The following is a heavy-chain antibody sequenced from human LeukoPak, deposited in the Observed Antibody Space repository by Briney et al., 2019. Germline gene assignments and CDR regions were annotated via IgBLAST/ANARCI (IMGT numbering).Heavy chain of an antibody. J-gene: IGHJ4*02. CDR2: IKPDGSET. CDR1: GFTFSSYW. D-gene: IGHD6-6*01. Sequence: PGGSLRLSCSASGFTFSSYWMSWVRQTPRKGLELRANIKPDGSETFYVDSVKGRFTISRDNAKNSLYLQLNNLRAEDTADYFCARASQASFDHWGQGTLVTVSS. CDR3: ARASQASFDH. V-gene: IGHV3-7*01.